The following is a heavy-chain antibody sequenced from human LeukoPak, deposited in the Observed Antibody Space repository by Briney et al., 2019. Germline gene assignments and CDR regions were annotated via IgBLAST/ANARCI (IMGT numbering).Heavy chain of an antibody. V-gene: IGHV1-69*13. CDR1: GGTFSSCA. CDR2: IIPIFGTA. D-gene: IGHD6-13*01. CDR3: AFSVQQLVEGGFDY. Sequence: ASVKVSCKASGGTFSSCAISWVRQAPGQGLEWMGGIIPIFGTANYAQKFQGRVTITADESTSTAYMELSSLRSEDTAVYYCAFSVQQLVEGGFDYWAREPWSPSPQ. J-gene: IGHJ4*02.